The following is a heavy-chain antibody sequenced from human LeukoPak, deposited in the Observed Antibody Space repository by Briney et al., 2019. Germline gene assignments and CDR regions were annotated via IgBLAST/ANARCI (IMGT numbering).Heavy chain of an antibody. CDR2: ISSSSSYI. D-gene: IGHD4-17*01. Sequence: GSLRLSCAASGFTFSSYSMNWVRQAPGKGLEWVSSISSSSSYIYYADSVKGRFTISRDNAKNSLYLQMNSLRAEDTAVYYCARGSDYGVYGGHFDYWGQGTLVTVSS. V-gene: IGHV3-21*01. J-gene: IGHJ4*02. CDR1: GFTFSSYS. CDR3: ARGSDYGVYGGHFDY.